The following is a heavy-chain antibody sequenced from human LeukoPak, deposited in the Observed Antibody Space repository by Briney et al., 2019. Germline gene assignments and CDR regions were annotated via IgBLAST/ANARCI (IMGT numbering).Heavy chain of an antibody. CDR2: IYYSGST. V-gene: IGHV4-39*01. J-gene: IGHJ4*02. CDR1: GCSISSSSYY. D-gene: IGHD2-8*01. Sequence: SETLSLTCTVSGCSISSSSYYWAWIRQPPGKGLEWIRSIYYSGSTHYNPSLKSRVTISVDTSKNEFSLKLTSVTAADTAVYYCARNNTLMMYPRGGEDKGFDYWGQGTLVTVSS. CDR3: ARNNTLMMYPRGGEDKGFDY.